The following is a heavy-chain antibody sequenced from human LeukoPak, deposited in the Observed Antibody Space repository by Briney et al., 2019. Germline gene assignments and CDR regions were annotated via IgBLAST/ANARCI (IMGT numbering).Heavy chain of an antibody. D-gene: IGHD6-19*01. CDR3: ASESASGWYYFEF. CDR1: GFTFYDYP. Sequence: GGSLRLSCAASGFTFYDYPMNWVRQAPGKGLEWVAYISGRGLTTYYADSVKGRFTISRDDAKKSLYLQMINLRADDTAVYYCASESASGWYYFEFWGQGALVTVSS. CDR2: ISGRGLTT. V-gene: IGHV3-48*01. J-gene: IGHJ4*02.